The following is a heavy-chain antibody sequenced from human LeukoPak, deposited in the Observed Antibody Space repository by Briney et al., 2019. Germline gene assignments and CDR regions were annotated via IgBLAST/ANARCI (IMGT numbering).Heavy chain of an antibody. Sequence: ASVKVSCKASGYTFTGYYMHWVRQAPGQGLEWMGWINPNSGGTNYAQKFQGRVTMTRDTSISTAYMELSRLRSDDTAVYYCARARSHCSSTSCHRRNWFDPWGQGTLVTVSS. CDR3: ARARSHCSSTSCHRRNWFDP. CDR2: INPNSGGT. CDR1: GYTFTGYY. V-gene: IGHV1-2*02. D-gene: IGHD2-2*01. J-gene: IGHJ5*02.